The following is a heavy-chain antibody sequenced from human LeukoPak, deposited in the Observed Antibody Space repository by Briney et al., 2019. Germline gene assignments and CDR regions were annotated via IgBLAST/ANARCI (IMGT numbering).Heavy chain of an antibody. CDR1: GFTLSSYT. Sequence: GGSLRLSCAASGFTLSSYTMNWVRQPPGKGLEWVSSISSSSSYIYYADSVKGRFTISRDNAKNSLYLQMNSLRAEDTAVYYCARDGYYYDSSGYYLYYFDYWGQGTLVTVSS. CDR3: ARDGYYYDSSGYYLYYFDY. J-gene: IGHJ4*02. D-gene: IGHD3-22*01. CDR2: ISSSSSYI. V-gene: IGHV3-21*01.